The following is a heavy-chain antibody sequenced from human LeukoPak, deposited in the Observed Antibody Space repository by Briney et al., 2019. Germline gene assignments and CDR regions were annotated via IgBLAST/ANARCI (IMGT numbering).Heavy chain of an antibody. Sequence: GGSLRLSCAASGFTFSSYEMSWFRQAPGKGLEWVGCIRGKPYSGTTEYAASVKGRFTISRDDSKSIAYLQMDSLKTEDTAVYYCTRTGGTVTLDYWGQGTLVTVSS. CDR2: IRGKPYSGTT. V-gene: IGHV3-49*03. D-gene: IGHD4-17*01. CDR3: TRTGGTVTLDY. J-gene: IGHJ4*02. CDR1: GFTFSSYE.